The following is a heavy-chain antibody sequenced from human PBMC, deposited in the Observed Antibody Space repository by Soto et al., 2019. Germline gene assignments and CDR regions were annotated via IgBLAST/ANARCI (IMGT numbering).Heavy chain of an antibody. D-gene: IGHD3-3*01. Sequence: GGSLRLSCAASGFTFSSYAMSWVRQAPGKGLEWVSAISGSGGSTYYADSVKGRFTISRDNSKNTLYLQMNSLRAEDTAVYYSAKDSRLRFLEWLPPHDGNPDYWGQGTLVTVSS. CDR1: GFTFSSYA. V-gene: IGHV3-23*01. CDR2: ISGSGGST. J-gene: IGHJ4*02. CDR3: AKDSRLRFLEWLPPHDGNPDY.